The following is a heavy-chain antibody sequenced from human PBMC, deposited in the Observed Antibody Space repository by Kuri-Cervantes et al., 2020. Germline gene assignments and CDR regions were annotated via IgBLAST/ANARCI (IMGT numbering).Heavy chain of an antibody. CDR3: SRPPGAFDI. CDR1: GFTFSNYA. V-gene: IGHV3-33*05. Sequence: GESLKISCAASGFTFSNYAMHWVRQAPGKTLEWVAFIQDDGSDKYYPESVRGRFTISRDNAKNSLYLQMNSLRAEDTAVYYCSRPPGAFDIWGQGTMVTVSS. CDR2: IQDDGSDK. J-gene: IGHJ3*02.